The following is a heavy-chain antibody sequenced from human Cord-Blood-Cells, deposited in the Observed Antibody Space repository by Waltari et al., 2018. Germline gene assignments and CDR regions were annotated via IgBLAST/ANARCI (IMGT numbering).Heavy chain of an antibody. D-gene: IGHD1-1*01. CDR1: GFTFDDYA. Sequence: VQLVESGGGLVQPGRSLRLSCAASGFTFDDYAMHWVRQAPGKGLEWVSGISWNSGSIGYADSVKGRFTISRDNAKNSLYLQMNSLRAEDTALYYCAKDNFAFDIWGQGTMVTVSS. V-gene: IGHV3-9*01. J-gene: IGHJ3*02. CDR3: AKDNFAFDI. CDR2: ISWNSGSI.